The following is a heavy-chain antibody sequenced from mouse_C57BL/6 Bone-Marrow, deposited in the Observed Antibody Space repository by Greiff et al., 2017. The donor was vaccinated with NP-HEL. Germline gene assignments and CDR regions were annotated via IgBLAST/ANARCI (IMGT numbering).Heavy chain of an antibody. Sequence: QVQLQQPGAELARPGASVKLSCKASGYTFTSYGISWVKQRTGQGLEWIGEIYPRSGNTYYNEKFKGKATLTADKSSSTAYMELRSLTSEDSAVYFCARGLYYAMDYWGQGTSVTVSS. CDR1: GYTFTSYG. J-gene: IGHJ4*01. D-gene: IGHD3-1*01. CDR2: IYPRSGNT. V-gene: IGHV1-81*01. CDR3: ARGLYYAMDY.